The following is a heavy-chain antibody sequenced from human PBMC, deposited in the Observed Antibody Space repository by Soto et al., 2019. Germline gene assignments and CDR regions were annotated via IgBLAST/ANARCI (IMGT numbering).Heavy chain of an antibody. CDR1: GFTFSIYN. CDR2: ITGSGDYT. D-gene: IGHD1-20*01. V-gene: IGHV3-23*01. CDR3: ARRITSSFDY. Sequence: EVQLLESGGGLVQPGGSLRLSCVASGFTFSIYNMNWVRQAPGKGLEWVSVITGSGDYTNYADSVKGRFTISRDNSKNTLYLQMNSLRAEATAVYFCARRITSSFDYGGQGTLVTVSS. J-gene: IGHJ4*02.